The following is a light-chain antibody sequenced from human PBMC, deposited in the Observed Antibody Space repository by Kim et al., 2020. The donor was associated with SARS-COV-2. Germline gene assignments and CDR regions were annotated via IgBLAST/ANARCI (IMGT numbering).Light chain of an antibody. Sequence: SPGERATLSCRASQSVCSNCLAWYQQKPGQAPRLLIYSASTRATAIPDRFSGSGSVTDFTLSISRLEPEDSAVYYCQQYGIAPPYTFGQGTKLEI. CDR2: SAS. CDR1: QSVCSNC. V-gene: IGKV3-20*01. J-gene: IGKJ2*01. CDR3: QQYGIAPPYT.